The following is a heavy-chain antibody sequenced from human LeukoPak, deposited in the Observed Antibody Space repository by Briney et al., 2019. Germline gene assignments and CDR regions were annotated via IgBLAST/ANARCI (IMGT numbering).Heavy chain of an antibody. CDR3: ARAAAGTYHDAFDI. CDR1: GYTFTSYG. Sequence: GASVKVSCKASGYTFTSYGISWVRQAPGQGLEWMGWISAYNGNTNYAQKLQGRVTMTTDTSTSTAYMELRSLRSDDTAVYYCARAAAGTYHDAFDIWGQGTMVTVSS. CDR2: ISAYNGNT. D-gene: IGHD6-13*01. V-gene: IGHV1-18*01. J-gene: IGHJ3*02.